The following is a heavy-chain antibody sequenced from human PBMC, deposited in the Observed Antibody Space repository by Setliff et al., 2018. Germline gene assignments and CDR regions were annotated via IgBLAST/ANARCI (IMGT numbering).Heavy chain of an antibody. D-gene: IGHD3-3*01. V-gene: IGHV3-48*03. CDR2: ISSSGSTI. CDR1: GFTFSSYE. Sequence: PGGSLRLSCAASGFTFSSYEMNWVRQAPGKGLEWVSYISSSGSTIYYADSVKGRFTISRDNAKNSLYLQMNSLRAEDTAVYYCARRETYYDFWSGYFDYWGQGTLVTVSS. J-gene: IGHJ4*02. CDR3: ARRETYYDFWSGYFDY.